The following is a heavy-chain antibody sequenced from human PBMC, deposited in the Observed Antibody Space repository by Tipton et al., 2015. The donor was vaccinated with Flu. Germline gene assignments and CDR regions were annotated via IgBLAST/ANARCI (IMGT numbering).Heavy chain of an antibody. CDR2: ISYDGSNK. CDR3: AILMTTGTSYGMDV. CDR1: GFTFSNYA. V-gene: IGHV3-30*01. D-gene: IGHD4-17*01. J-gene: IGHJ6*02. Sequence: RSLRLSCAASGFTFSNYAMHWVRQAPGKGLEWVAVISYDGSNKYYADSVKGRFTISRDNSKNTLCLQMNSLRAEDTAVYYCAILMTTGTSYGMDVWGQGTTVTVSS.